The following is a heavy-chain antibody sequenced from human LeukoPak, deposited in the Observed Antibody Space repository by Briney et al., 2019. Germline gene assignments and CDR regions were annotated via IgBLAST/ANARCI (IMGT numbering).Heavy chain of an antibody. CDR2: IYYSGST. CDR3: ARHADYRTYYFDY. D-gene: IGHD4-11*01. CDR1: GGSISSSSYY. Sequence: SETLSLTCTASGGSISSSSYYWGWFRQPPGKGLEWIGSIYYSGSTYYNPSLKSRVTISVDTSKNQFSLKLSSVTAADTAVYYCARHADYRTYYFDYWGQGTLVTVSS. V-gene: IGHV4-39*01. J-gene: IGHJ4*02.